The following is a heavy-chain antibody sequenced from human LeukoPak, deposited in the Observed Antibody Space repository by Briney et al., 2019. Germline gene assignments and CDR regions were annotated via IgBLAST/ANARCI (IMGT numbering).Heavy chain of an antibody. D-gene: IGHD6-13*01. Sequence: VASVKVSCKASGYTFTGYYMHWVRQAPGQGLEWMGWINPNSGGTNYAQKFQGRVTMTRDTSISTAYMELSRLRSDDTAVYYCARDLIAAAAASDYWGQGTLVTVSS. CDR2: INPNSGGT. CDR1: GYTFTGYY. V-gene: IGHV1-2*02. CDR3: ARDLIAAAAASDY. J-gene: IGHJ4*02.